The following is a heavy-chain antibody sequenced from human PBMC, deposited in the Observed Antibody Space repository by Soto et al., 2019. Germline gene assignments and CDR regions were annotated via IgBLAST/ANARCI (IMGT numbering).Heavy chain of an antibody. J-gene: IGHJ4*02. CDR3: AQLGLMTFSHKHYFNH. Sequence: GSLRLSCVASGFNFDNYGMSLVRHAPGEGLEWVSAIKNDGTSTYYAASVEDRFTISRDNSKNTLYLQLNSLRAEDTAVYYCAQLGLMTFSHKHYFNHWGRGTLVTVYS. D-gene: IGHD3-16*01. V-gene: IGHV3-23*01. CDR1: GFNFDNYG. CDR2: IKNDGTST.